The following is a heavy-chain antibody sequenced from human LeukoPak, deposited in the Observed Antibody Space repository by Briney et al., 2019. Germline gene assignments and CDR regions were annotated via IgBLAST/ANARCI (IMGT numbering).Heavy chain of an antibody. D-gene: IGHD3-10*01. V-gene: IGHV4-59*01. CDR1: GGSISIYY. J-gene: IGHJ3*02. CDR2: VDHRGST. CDR3: ARSDGYGLVGI. Sequence: SETLSLTCTVSGGSISIYYWAWIRQPPGKGLEWIGYVDHRGSTEYNPSLRSRVTMSVDMSKNSFSLELSAGTAADTAVYYCARSDGYGLVGIWGQGTMVTVSS.